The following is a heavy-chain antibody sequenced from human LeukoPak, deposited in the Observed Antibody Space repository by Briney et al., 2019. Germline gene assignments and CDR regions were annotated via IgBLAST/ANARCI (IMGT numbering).Heavy chain of an antibody. V-gene: IGHV1-18*01. CDR1: GYTFTSYG. CDR2: IGAYNGNT. CDR3: AAAATLNRNIVDFGY. D-gene: IGHD2-15*01. J-gene: IGHJ4*02. Sequence: ASVKVSCKASGYTFTSYGISWVRQAPGQGLEWMGWIGAYNGNTNYAQKLQGRVTMTTDTSTSTAYVELRSLRSDDTAVYYCAAAATLNRNIVDFGYWGQGTLVTVSS.